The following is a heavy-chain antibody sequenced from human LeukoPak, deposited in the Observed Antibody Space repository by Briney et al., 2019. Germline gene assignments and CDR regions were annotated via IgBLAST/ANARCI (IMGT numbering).Heavy chain of an antibody. CDR1: GYTFTSYG. V-gene: IGHV1-18*01. CDR2: ISAYNGNT. Sequence: GASVKVSCKASGYTFTSYGISWVRQAPGQGLEWMGWISAYNGNTNYAQKLQGRVTMTTDTSTSTAYMELRSLRSDDTAVYYCARSYDSSGQYYYYYYYMDVWGKGTTVTVSS. CDR3: ARSYDSSGQYYYYYYYMDV. D-gene: IGHD3-22*01. J-gene: IGHJ6*03.